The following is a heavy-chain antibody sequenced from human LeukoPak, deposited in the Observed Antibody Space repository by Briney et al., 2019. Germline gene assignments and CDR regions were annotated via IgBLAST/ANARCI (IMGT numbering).Heavy chain of an antibody. J-gene: IGHJ4*02. Sequence: SETLSLTCAVYGGSFSGYYWSWIRQPPGKGLEWIGEINHSGSTNYDPSLKSRVTISVDTSKKQFSLKLSSVTAADTAVYYCARVIVGALDYWGQGTLVTVSS. CDR2: INHSGST. V-gene: IGHV4-34*01. CDR1: GGSFSGYY. CDR3: ARVIVGALDY. D-gene: IGHD1-26*01.